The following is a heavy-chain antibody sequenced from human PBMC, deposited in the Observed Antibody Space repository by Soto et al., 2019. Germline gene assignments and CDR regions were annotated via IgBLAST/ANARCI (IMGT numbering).Heavy chain of an antibody. J-gene: IGHJ4*02. V-gene: IGHV4-59*01. CDR3: ARGSGWYLY. CDR1: GGSLMGYY. D-gene: IGHD6-19*01. Sequence: PSETLSLTCTVSGGSLMGYYWSWIRQPPGKGLEWIGYVHHSGSTNYNPSLKSRVTISVDTSKNQFSMKLSSVTAAETAVYYCARGSGWYLYWGQGTLVTVSS. CDR2: VHHSGST.